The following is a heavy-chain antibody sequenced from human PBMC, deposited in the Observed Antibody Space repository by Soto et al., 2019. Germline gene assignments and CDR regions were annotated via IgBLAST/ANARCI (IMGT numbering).Heavy chain of an antibody. D-gene: IGHD3-3*01. CDR2: INHSGST. V-gene: IGHV4-34*01. J-gene: IGHJ5*02. CDR3: ARSNRITIFGVTRNWFDP. CDR1: GGSFSGYY. Sequence: QVQLQQWGAGLLKPSETLSLTCAVYGGSFSGYYWSWIRQPPGKGLERYGEINHSGSTNYKPSLKIRVTISVDTAKNQFSLKLSSVTAADTAVYYCARSNRITIFGVTRNWFDPWGQGTLVTVSS.